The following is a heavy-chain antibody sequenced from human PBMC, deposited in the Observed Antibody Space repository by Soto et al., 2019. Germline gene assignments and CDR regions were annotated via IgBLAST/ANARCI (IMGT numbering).Heavy chain of an antibody. CDR1: GGSIGSYY. D-gene: IGHD3-10*01. CDR3: ARARITLVREIIKYNMDI. CDR2: IYESGST. J-gene: IGHJ6*02. V-gene: IGHV4-59*01. Sequence: SETLSLTCTVSGGSIGSYYWSWIRQPPGKGLEWIGYIYESGSTNSNPSLQSRVTISVDTSKNQFYLNLSPVTAADTATYYCARARITLVREIIKYNMDIWGQGTTVTVSS.